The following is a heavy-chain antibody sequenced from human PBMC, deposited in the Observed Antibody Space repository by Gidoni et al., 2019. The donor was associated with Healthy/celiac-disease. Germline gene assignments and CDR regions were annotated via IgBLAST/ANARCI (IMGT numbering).Heavy chain of an antibody. V-gene: IGHV1-8*01. CDR2: MNPNSGNT. J-gene: IGHJ6*02. Sequence: QVQLVQSGAEVKKPGASVKVSCKASGYTFTSYDTNWVRQATGQGLEWMGWMNPNSGNTGYAQKFQGRVTMTRNTSISTAYMELSSLRSEDTAVYYCARRYYDFSRTYYYYGMDVWGQGTTVTVSS. CDR3: ARRYYDFSRTYYYYGMDV. CDR1: GYTFTSYD. D-gene: IGHD3-3*01.